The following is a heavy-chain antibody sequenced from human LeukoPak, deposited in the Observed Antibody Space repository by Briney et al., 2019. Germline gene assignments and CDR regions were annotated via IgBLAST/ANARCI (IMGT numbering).Heavy chain of an antibody. D-gene: IGHD2-21*01. Sequence: SETLSLTCTVSGDSVTYYYWSWIRQTPGNGLEWIGDVHYSGATAYNPSLRSRVSTSIDTSKNQFSLRVTSMTAADTAVYYCARGGGEYRWRYYIDYWGQGTLVTVSS. V-gene: IGHV4-59*02. CDR2: VHYSGAT. CDR1: GDSVTYYY. J-gene: IGHJ4*02. CDR3: ARGGGEYRWRYYIDY.